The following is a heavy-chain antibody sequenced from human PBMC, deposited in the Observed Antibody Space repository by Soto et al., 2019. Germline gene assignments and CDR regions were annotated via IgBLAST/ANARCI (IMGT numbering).Heavy chain of an antibody. CDR2: IIPIFGTA. Sequence: QVQLVQSGAEVKKPGSSVKVSCKASGGTFSSYAISWVRQAPGQGIEWMGGIIPIFGTANYAQKFQGRVTITAVESTSTGHIELSSLCSEDTAVYYCARGEGYIVATSGDYYYGMDVWGQGTTVTVAS. D-gene: IGHD5-12*01. CDR1: GGTFSSYA. J-gene: IGHJ6*02. V-gene: IGHV1-69*01. CDR3: ARGEGYIVATSGDYYYGMDV.